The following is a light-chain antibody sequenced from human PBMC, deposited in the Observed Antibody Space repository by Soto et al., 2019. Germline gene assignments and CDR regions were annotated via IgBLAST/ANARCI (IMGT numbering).Light chain of an antibody. CDR3: QQYDSSPLT. V-gene: IGKV4-1*01. J-gene: IGKJ4*01. CDR1: QTVFYSSNNTNY. Sequence: DIVMNQSPDSLAVSMGERATINCKSSQTVFYSSNNTNYLAWYQQKPGQPPKTLIYWAATRESGVPDRFSGSGSGTYFTLTISSLQAEDVAVYYCQQYDSSPLTFGGGTKVEIK. CDR2: WAA.